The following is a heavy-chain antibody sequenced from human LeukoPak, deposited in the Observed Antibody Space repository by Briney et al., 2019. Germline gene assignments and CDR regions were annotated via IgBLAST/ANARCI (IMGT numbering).Heavy chain of an antibody. J-gene: IGHJ4*02. CDR3: AKGDCASGSCYFDD. V-gene: IGHV3-23*01. Sequence: AGGSLRLSCAASGFTLSKHPMYWVRQAPGKGLEWVSSLSDTGDSRHYADSVKGRFTISRDSARSALYSQMNSLRAEDTAVYYCAKGDCASGSCYFDDWGQGSQVTVSS. CDR2: LSDTGDSR. CDR1: GFTLSKHP. D-gene: IGHD2-8*01.